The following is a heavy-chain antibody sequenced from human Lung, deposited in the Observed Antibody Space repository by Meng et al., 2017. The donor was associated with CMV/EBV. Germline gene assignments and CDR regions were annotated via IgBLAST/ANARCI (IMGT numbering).Heavy chain of an antibody. J-gene: IGHJ4*02. Sequence: GGSXRLXCAVSGLSVMTNYMSWVRQGPGKGRERVSVIYSGSTTIYADSVKVRFTFSRDSSKNTLYLQMNHLRPEDTAVYYCHGGHVAAAVPFDYWGQGALVTVSS. CDR1: GLSVMTNY. V-gene: IGHV3-66*02. CDR2: IYSGSTT. D-gene: IGHD6-19*01. CDR3: HGGHVAAAVPFDY.